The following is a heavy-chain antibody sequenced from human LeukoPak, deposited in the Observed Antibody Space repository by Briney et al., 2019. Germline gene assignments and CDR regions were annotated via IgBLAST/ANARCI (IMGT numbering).Heavy chain of an antibody. CDR2: TYHSGTS. D-gene: IGHD4-23*01. CDR1: GYSISSGYY. CDR3: ARKYGSNAGYFDY. V-gene: IGHV4-38-2*01. Sequence: SETLSLTCAVSGYSISSGYYWVWVRQSPGKGLEWIGNTYHSGTSYYNPSLKSRVTISVDTSKNQFSLTLSSVTAADTALYYCARKYGSNAGYFDYWGQGALVTVSS. J-gene: IGHJ4*02.